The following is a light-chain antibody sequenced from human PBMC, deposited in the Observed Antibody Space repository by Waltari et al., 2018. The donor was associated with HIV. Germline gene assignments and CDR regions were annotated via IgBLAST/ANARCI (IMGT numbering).Light chain of an antibody. CDR3: AAWDDSLNGWV. CDR2: SNN. CDR1: RSHIGSNI. Sequence: QSVLTQQPSASGTPGQMVTISCSGSRSHIGSNIVNLYQQLPGTAPKLLIYSNNQRPSGVPDRFSGSKSGTSASLAISGLQSEDEADYYCAAWDDSLNGWVFGGGTKLTVL. V-gene: IGLV1-44*01. J-gene: IGLJ3*02.